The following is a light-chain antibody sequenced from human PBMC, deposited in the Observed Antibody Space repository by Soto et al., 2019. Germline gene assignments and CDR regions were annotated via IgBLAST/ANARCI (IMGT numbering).Light chain of an antibody. J-gene: IGKJ4*01. Sequence: EIVLTQSPATLSLSPGERATLSCRASQSVSSYLAWYQQKPGQAPRLLIYDASNRATGIPARFSGIVSGTDFPLTISRLAGEDFAIYYGQQRSNWPPVTFGGGTKVDIK. CDR3: QQRSNWPPVT. V-gene: IGKV3-11*01. CDR2: DAS. CDR1: QSVSSY.